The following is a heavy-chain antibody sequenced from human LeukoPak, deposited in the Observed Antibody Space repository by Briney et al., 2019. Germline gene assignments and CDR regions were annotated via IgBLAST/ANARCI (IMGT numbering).Heavy chain of an antibody. CDR2: IYYRGDT. J-gene: IGHJ6*02. CDR3: ARLSGPSGGPVSFFGLDV. Sequence: AETLSLTCTVSGGSMTNYYWSWIRQPRGTGLEGMGHIYYRGDTNYNPSLNSRVTISLDTSKQHFSLRLTSVSAADTAAYYCARLSGPSGGPVSFFGLDVWGQGTTVAVSS. D-gene: IGHD6-19*01. V-gene: IGHV4-59*08. CDR1: GGSMTNYY.